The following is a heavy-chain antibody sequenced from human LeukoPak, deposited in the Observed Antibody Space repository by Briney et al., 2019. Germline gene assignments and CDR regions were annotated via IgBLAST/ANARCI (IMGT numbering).Heavy chain of an antibody. CDR2: ISSSSSYI. CDR3: AKDSAFGGVDPFDY. V-gene: IGHV3-21*01. J-gene: IGHJ4*02. D-gene: IGHD3-16*01. Sequence: GGSLRLSCAASGFTFSSYSMNWVRQAPGKGLEWVSSISSSSSYIYYADSVKGRFTISRDNAKNSLYLQMNSLRAEDTVVYYCAKDSAFGGVDPFDYWGQGTLVTVSS. CDR1: GFTFSSYS.